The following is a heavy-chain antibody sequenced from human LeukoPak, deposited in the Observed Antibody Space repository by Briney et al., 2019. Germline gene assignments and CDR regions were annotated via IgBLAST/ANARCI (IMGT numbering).Heavy chain of an antibody. J-gene: IGHJ4*02. CDR1: GFTFSSYE. Sequence: GGSLRLSCAASGFTFSSYEMNWVRQAPGKGLEGVSYISSSSSPIDYADSVRGRFTISRDNAKISLYVQMGSLRAEDTALYYCARQSRCGGSCFYFEDWGQGTLVAVSS. D-gene: IGHD2-15*01. CDR2: ISSSSSPI. CDR3: ARQSRCGGSCFYFED. V-gene: IGHV3-48*03.